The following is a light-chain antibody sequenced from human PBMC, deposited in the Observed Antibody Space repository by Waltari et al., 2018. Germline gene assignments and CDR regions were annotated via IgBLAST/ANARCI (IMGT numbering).Light chain of an antibody. CDR3: QQANTYPFT. V-gene: IGKV1-17*02. J-gene: IGKJ4*01. CDR1: QDISSR. Sequence: DIQMSQSPSSLSASVGDRVTITCRASQDISSRLNWYHEKPGKAPTLLIYSSGRLIGGVPSRFTGSGSGTEFTRTINNLRPEDFGTYHCQQANTYPFTFGGGTKVEIK. CDR2: SSG.